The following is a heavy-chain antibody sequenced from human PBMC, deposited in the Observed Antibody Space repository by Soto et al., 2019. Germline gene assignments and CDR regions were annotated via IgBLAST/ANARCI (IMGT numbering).Heavy chain of an antibody. D-gene: IGHD6-19*01. CDR3: ARHIAVSGTRGFDF. CDR1: GVSISSSW. Sequence: QVQLQESGPGLMKPSGALSLTCAVSGVSISSSWWSWVRQPPGKGLEWIGEIYHSGRTNYNPSLEKRVTMSSEKSQNHLFQILNSVTAADTAVYYCARHIAVSGTRGFDFWGQGTLVTVSS. CDR2: IYHSGRT. V-gene: IGHV4-4*02. J-gene: IGHJ4*02.